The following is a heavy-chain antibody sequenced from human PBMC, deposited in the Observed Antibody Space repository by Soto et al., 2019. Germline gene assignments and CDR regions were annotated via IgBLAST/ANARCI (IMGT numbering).Heavy chain of an antibody. V-gene: IGHV2-70*04. CDR1: GFSLHTRKMR. CDR3: TRMGNGFDI. D-gene: IGHD3-10*01. Sequence: RPTLGTDKHRVTKECRSRGFSLHTRKMRVSWLRQSPGKALEWLARIDWDDDTSYSTSLKTRLTISKDNSKNQVVLTMTNMDPVDTATYYCTRMGNGFDICGQG. J-gene: IGHJ3*02. CDR2: IDWDDDT.